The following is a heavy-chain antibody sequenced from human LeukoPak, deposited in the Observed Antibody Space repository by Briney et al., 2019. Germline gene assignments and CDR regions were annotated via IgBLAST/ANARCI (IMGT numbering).Heavy chain of an antibody. CDR2: IYYSGST. Sequence: SSETLSLTCTVSGGSINSYYWSWIRQPPGKGLEWIGYIYYSGSTNYNPSLKSRVTISVDTSKNQLSLRLSSVTAADTAVYYCARDKVAGMFDYWGQGTLVTVSS. CDR3: ARDKVAGMFDY. J-gene: IGHJ4*02. CDR1: GGSINSYY. V-gene: IGHV4-59*01. D-gene: IGHD6-19*01.